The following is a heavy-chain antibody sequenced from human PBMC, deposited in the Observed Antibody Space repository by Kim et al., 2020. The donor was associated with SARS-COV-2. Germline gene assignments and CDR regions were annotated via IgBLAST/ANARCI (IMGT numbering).Heavy chain of an antibody. CDR3: ARRYGSTGA. J-gene: IGHJ5*02. CDR1: GYPFTSFA. CDR2: INAGNGKT. V-gene: IGHV1-3*01. Sequence: ASVKVSCKTSGYPFTSFALHWVRQAPGQSLEWMGWINAGNGKTEYSQKFQGRVTVTRDTSASTAFMELSNLTSEDTAVYYCARRYGSTGAWGQGNLVTVSS. D-gene: IGHD3-16*01.